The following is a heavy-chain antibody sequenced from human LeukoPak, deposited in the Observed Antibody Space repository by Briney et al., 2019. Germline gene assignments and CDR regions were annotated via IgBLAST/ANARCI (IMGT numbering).Heavy chain of an antibody. CDR3: ARDRAVTMVRGAYDAFDI. V-gene: IGHV1-18*01. Sequence: ASVKVSCKASGYTFTSYGISWVRQAPGQGLEWMGWISAYNGNTNYAQKLQGRVTMTTDTSTSTAYMELRSLRSDDTAVYYCARDRAVTMVRGAYDAFDIWGQGTMVTVSS. CDR1: GYTFTSYG. CDR2: ISAYNGNT. J-gene: IGHJ3*02. D-gene: IGHD3-10*01.